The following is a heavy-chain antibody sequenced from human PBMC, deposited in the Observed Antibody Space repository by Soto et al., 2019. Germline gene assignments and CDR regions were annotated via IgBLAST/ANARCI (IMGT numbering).Heavy chain of an antibody. CDR1: GYTFTSYY. D-gene: IGHD6-6*01. CDR2: INPSGGST. Sequence: ASVKVSCKASGYTFTSYYLHWVRQAPGQGLEGMGIINPSGGSTSSAQKFQGRVTVTRDTSTSTVYMELSSLRSEDTAVYPCARTSGSSFWFDPWGQATLVTVSS. V-gene: IGHV1-46*01. CDR3: ARTSGSSFWFDP. J-gene: IGHJ5*02.